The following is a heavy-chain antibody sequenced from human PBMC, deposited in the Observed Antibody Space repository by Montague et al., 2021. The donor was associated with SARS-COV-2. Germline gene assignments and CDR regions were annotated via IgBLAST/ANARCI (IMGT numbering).Heavy chain of an antibody. CDR1: GFTFSYYD. J-gene: IGHJ3*02. CDR2: ISTSAYTT. Sequence: SLRLSCAASGFTFSYYDMNWVRQAPGKGPEWMSYISTSAYTTSYADSVKGRFTISRDNGKNSLYLQMNSLRVEDTAVYYCTRDYRSVVGDGLDIWGQGTKVTVSS. V-gene: IGHV3-48*03. CDR3: TRDYRSVVGDGLDI. D-gene: IGHD3-16*02.